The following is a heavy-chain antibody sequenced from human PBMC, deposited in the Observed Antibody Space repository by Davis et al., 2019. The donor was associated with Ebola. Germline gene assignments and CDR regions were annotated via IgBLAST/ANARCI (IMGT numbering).Heavy chain of an antibody. Sequence: SLKISCATSGFTFDGYAMHWVRQPPGGGLEWVSGISWNSLTRDYADSVKVRFTISRDNAKNSLFLQMSSLRPEDTAIYYCARESILDYGEHVFDDWGQGALVTVSS. CDR2: ISWNSLTR. CDR3: ARESILDYGEHVFDD. D-gene: IGHD4-17*01. J-gene: IGHJ4*02. CDR1: GFTFDGYA. V-gene: IGHV3-9*01.